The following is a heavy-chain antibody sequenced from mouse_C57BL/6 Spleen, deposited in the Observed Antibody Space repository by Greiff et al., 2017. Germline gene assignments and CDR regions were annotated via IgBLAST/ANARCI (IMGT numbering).Heavy chain of an antibody. D-gene: IGHD1-1*01. CDR3: AMGGLLRSSYAMDY. J-gene: IGHJ4*01. CDR1: GFTFSDYG. Sequence: EVKLVESGGGLVKPGGSLKLSCAASGFTFSDYGMHWVRQAPEKGLEWVAYISSGSSTIYYADTVKGRFTISRDNAKNTLFLQMTSLRSEDTAMYYCAMGGLLRSSYAMDYWGQGTSLTVSS. CDR2: ISSGSSTI. V-gene: IGHV5-17*01.